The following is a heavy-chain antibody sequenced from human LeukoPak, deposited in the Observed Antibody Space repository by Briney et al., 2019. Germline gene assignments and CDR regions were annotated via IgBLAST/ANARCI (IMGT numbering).Heavy chain of an antibody. D-gene: IGHD3-10*01. CDR2: IRYDGSNK. J-gene: IGHJ6*02. CDR1: GFTFSSYG. V-gene: IGHV3-30*02. CDR3: AKDDSYGSGPYGMDV. Sequence: GGSLRLSCAASGFTFSSYGMHWVRHAPGKGLAWVAFIRYDGSNKYYADSVKGRFTISRDNSKNTLYLQMNSLRAEDTAVYYCAKDDSYGSGPYGMDVWGQGTTVTVSS.